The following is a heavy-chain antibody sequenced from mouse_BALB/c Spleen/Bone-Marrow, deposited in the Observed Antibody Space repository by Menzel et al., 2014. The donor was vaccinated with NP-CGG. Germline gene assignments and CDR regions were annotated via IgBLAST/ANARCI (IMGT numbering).Heavy chain of an antibody. V-gene: IGHV1-54*01. Sequence: QVQLQQSGAELVRPGISVKVSCKASGYAFTNYLIEWVKQRPGQGLEWIGVINPGSGGTNYNEKFKGKATPTADKSSSTAYMQLSSLTSDDSAVYFCARRELGEFDYWGQGTTLTVSS. D-gene: IGHD4-1*01. J-gene: IGHJ2*01. CDR3: ARRELGEFDY. CDR2: INPGSGGT. CDR1: GYAFTNYL.